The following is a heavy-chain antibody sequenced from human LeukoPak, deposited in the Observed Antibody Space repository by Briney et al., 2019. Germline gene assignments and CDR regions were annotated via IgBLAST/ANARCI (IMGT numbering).Heavy chain of an antibody. CDR3: ARGFLRSSQYFDY. J-gene: IGHJ4*02. V-gene: IGHV4-4*07. CDR2: IYSSGTT. D-gene: IGHD4-17*01. CDR1: GGSISNYY. Sequence: SEALSLTRIVSGGSISNYYWSWIWQPAGKGLEWIGRIYSSGTTNYNPSLKSRVTMSVDMSKNQFSLNLSSVTAADTAVYYCARGFLRSSQYFDYWGQGTLVTVSS.